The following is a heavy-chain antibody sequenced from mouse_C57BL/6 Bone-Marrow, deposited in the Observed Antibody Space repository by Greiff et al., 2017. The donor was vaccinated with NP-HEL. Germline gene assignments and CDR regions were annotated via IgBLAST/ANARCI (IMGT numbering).Heavy chain of an antibody. CDR2: IFPGSGST. J-gene: IGHJ3*01. V-gene: IGHV1-75*01. CDR1: GYTFTDYY. D-gene: IGHD2-3*01. CDR3: AREGGSIYDGYYPFAY. Sequence: QVQLQQSGPELVKPGASVKISCKASGYTFTDYYINWVKQRPGQGLEWIGWIFPGSGSTYYNEKFKGKATLTVDKSSSTAYMLLSSLTSEDSAVYFGAREGGSIYDGYYPFAYWGQGTRVTVSA.